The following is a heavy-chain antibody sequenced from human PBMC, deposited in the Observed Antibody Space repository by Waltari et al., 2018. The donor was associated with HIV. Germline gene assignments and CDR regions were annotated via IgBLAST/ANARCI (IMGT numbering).Heavy chain of an antibody. J-gene: IGHJ4*02. Sequence: EVQLVETGGGLIQPGGSLRLSCAASGLSVSSHYMNWVRQAPGKGLEWVSVIYRSGDAYYADFVKGQFTISRDNSKNTLYLQMNSLRAEDTAVYYCARVRSIMGRFLGFDYWGQGTLVTVSS. D-gene: IGHD3-3*02. CDR3: ARVRSIMGRFLGFDY. V-gene: IGHV3-53*02. CDR2: IYRSGDA. CDR1: GLSVSSHY.